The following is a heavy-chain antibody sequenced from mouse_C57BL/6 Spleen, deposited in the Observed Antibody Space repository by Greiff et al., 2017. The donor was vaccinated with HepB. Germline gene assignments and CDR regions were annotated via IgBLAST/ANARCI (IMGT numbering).Heavy chain of an antibody. J-gene: IGHJ4*01. CDR3: ASNYGSSTEAMGY. Sequence: QVQLQQPGAELVMPGASVKLSCKASGYTFTSYWMHWVKQRPGQGLEWIGEIDPSDSYTNYNQKFKGKSTLTVDKSSSTAYMQLSSLTSEDSAVYYCASNYGSSTEAMGYWGQGTSVTVSS. CDR2: IDPSDSYT. CDR1: GYTFTSYW. D-gene: IGHD1-1*01. V-gene: IGHV1-69*01.